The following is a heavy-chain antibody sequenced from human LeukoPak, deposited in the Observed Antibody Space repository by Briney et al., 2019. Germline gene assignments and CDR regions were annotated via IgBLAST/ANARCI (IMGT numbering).Heavy chain of an antibody. CDR2: INHSGST. Sequence: KPSETLSLTCAVYGGSFSGYYWSWIRQPPGKGLEWIGEINHSGSTNYNPFLKSRVTISVDTSKNQFSLKLSSVTAADTAVYYCARGLPDDYYDYVWGSYRGHYFDYWGQGTLVTVSS. CDR3: ARGLPDDYYDYVWGSYRGHYFDY. D-gene: IGHD3-16*02. J-gene: IGHJ4*02. CDR1: GGSFSGYY. V-gene: IGHV4-34*01.